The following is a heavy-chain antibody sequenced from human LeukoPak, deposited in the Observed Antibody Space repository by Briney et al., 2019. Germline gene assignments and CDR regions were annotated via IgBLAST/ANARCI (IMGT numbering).Heavy chain of an antibody. J-gene: IGHJ4*02. CDR1: GYTFTSYG. CDR3: ARGRITIFGVVITFDY. Sequence: EASVKVSCKASGYTFTSYGISWVRQAPGQGLEWMGWISAYNGNTNYAQKLQGRVTMTTDTSTSTAYMALRSLRSDDTAVYYCARGRITIFGVVITFDYWGQGTLVTVSS. D-gene: IGHD3-3*01. V-gene: IGHV1-18*01. CDR2: ISAYNGNT.